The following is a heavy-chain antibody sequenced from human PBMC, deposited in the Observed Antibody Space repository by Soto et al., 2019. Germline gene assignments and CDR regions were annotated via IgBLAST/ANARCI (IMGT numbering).Heavy chain of an antibody. J-gene: IGHJ5*02. CDR2: GSA. CDR3: AREGPPDIAWFDP. V-gene: IGHV1-69*01. Sequence: QVQLVQSGAEVKKPGYSVKVSCKASGGTFSIYTISWVRQAPGQGLEWMGGSANSAQKFQGRLTVTADESTSTVYWEWSSLTSEDTAVYYCAREGPPDIAWFDPWGQGTLVSVSS. CDR1: GGTFSIYT. D-gene: IGHD2-15*01.